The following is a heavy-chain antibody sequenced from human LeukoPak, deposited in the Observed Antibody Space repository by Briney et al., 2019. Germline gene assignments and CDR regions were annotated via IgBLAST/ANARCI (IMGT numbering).Heavy chain of an antibody. Sequence: GGSLRLSCAASGFTFSSYEMNWVRQAPGKGLEWVSYISSSGSTIYYADSVKGRFTISRDNAKNSLYLQMNSLRAEDTAVYYCARDSRSSSWYDYYYYYYMDVWSKGTTVTVSS. V-gene: IGHV3-48*03. J-gene: IGHJ6*03. D-gene: IGHD6-13*01. CDR2: ISSSGSTI. CDR1: GFTFSSYE. CDR3: ARDSRSSSWYDYYYYYYMDV.